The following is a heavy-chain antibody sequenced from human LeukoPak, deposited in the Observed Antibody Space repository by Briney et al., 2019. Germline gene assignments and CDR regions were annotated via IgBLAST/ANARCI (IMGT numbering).Heavy chain of an antibody. D-gene: IGHD1-26*01. J-gene: IGHJ3*02. CDR1: GGSISSYY. V-gene: IGHV4-59*01. CDR3: ATNAGPSGAGDVLDI. CDR2: IYYSGST. Sequence: SETLSLTCTVSGGSISSYYWSWIRQPPGKGLEWIGYIYYSGSTNYNPSLKSRVTISVDTSKNQFSLKLSSVTAADTAVYYCATNAGPSGAGDVLDIWGHGTMVIVSS.